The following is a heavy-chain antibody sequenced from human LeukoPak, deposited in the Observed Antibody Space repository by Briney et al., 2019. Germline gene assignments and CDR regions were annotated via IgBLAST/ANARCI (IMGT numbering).Heavy chain of an antibody. CDR2: FDPKDGET. J-gene: IGHJ2*01. Sequence: ASVKVSCKVSGYTLTELSMHWVRQAPGKGLEWMGGFDPKDGETIYAQKFQGRVTMTEDTSTDTAYMELSSLRSEDTAVYYCATDLSGSYPHWYFDLWGRGTLVTVSS. V-gene: IGHV1-24*01. CDR3: ATDLSGSYPHWYFDL. D-gene: IGHD1-26*01. CDR1: GYTLTELS.